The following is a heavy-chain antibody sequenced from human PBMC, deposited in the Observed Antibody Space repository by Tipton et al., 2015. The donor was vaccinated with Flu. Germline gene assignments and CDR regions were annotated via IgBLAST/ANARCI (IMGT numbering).Heavy chain of an antibody. CDR3: ARESMIVVVIARYFDL. Sequence: TLSLTCTVSGGSISSSSYYWCWIHQPPGMGLEWVGIIYYSGSTYSNPSLKSRVTISVDTSKNQSSLKLSSVTAADTAVYYCARESMIVVVIARYFDLWGRGTLVTVSS. CDR1: GGSISSSSYY. V-gene: IGHV4-39*07. J-gene: IGHJ2*01. CDR2: IYYSGST. D-gene: IGHD3-22*01.